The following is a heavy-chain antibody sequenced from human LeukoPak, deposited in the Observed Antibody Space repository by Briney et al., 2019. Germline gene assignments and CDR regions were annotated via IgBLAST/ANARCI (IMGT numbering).Heavy chain of an antibody. CDR2: NSGGSS. CDR3: SRDGSGSSWSGFDV. CDR1: GFTFSTYG. Sequence: GGSLRLSCAVSGFTFSTYGVYWVRQAPGKGLEWVSSNSGGSSYYADSVKGRFTISRDTSKNTLYLQMNSLRAEDTAVYYCSRDGSGSSWSGFDVWGQGTMVTVSS. V-gene: IGHV3-23*01. D-gene: IGHD6-13*01. J-gene: IGHJ3*01.